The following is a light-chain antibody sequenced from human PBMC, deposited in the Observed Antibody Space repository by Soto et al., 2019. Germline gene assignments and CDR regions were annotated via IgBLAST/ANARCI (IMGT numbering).Light chain of an antibody. V-gene: IGLV2-23*01. Sequence: QSALTQPASVSGSPGQSITISCTGTSGDVGSYNYVSWYQQHPGKAPKLMIYEGSKRPSGVSDRFSGSKSGNTASLTISGLQAEDEADYHCCSYAGGVVFGGGTKLTVL. J-gene: IGLJ2*01. CDR3: CSYAGGVV. CDR1: SGDVGSYNY. CDR2: EGS.